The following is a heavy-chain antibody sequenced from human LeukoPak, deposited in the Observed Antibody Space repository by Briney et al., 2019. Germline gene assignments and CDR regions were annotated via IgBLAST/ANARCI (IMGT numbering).Heavy chain of an antibody. Sequence: SVKVSCKASGGTFSSYAISWVRQAPGQGLEWMGGIIPIFDTANYAQKFQGRVTITADKSTSTVYMELSSLRSEDMAVYYCARDYLKVVVAGTAPSAGHMDYWGQGTLVTVSS. CDR2: IIPIFDTA. CDR1: GGTFSSYA. CDR3: ARDYLKVVVAGTAPSAGHMDY. D-gene: IGHD2-15*01. J-gene: IGHJ4*02. V-gene: IGHV1-69*06.